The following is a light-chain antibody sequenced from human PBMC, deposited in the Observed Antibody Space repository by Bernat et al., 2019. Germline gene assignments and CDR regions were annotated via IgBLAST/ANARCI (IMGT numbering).Light chain of an antibody. J-gene: IGLJ3*02. V-gene: IGLV1-47*02. CDR2: SNN. CDR1: SSNIGSNY. Sequence: QSVVTQPPSASGTPGQRVTISCSGSSSNIGSNYVYWYQQVPGTAPKLLIYSNNQRPSGVPDRFSGSKSGTSASLAISGLRSEDEADYYCAAWDDRLTGRVFGGGTKLTVL. CDR3: AAWDDRLTGRV.